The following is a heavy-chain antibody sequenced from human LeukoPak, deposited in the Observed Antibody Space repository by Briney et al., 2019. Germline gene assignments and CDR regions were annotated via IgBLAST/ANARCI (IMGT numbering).Heavy chain of an antibody. CDR1: GGSISSNNW. J-gene: IGHJ4*02. Sequence: PSETLSLTCAVSGGSISSNNWWTWVRQPPGKGLEWIGEIYHSGSTTYNPSLRGRVTISVDKSKNQFSLELNSVTAADTAVYFCARKDNNYGGFDYWGQGTLVTVSS. CDR2: IYHSGST. V-gene: IGHV4-4*02. CDR3: ARKDNNYGGFDY. D-gene: IGHD4-11*01.